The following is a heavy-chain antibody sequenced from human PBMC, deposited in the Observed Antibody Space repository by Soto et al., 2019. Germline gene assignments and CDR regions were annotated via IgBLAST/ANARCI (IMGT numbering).Heavy chain of an antibody. D-gene: IGHD3-22*01. CDR1: GYTFTSYG. Sequence: QVQLVQSGAEVKKPGASVKVSCKASGYTFTSYGISWVRQAPGQGLEWMGWISAYNGNTNYAQKLQGRVTMTTDTSTRTAYMELRSLRSDDTAVYYCARDLVRYYYDSSGPYGMDVWGQGTTVTVSS. J-gene: IGHJ6*02. V-gene: IGHV1-18*01. CDR3: ARDLVRYYYDSSGPYGMDV. CDR2: ISAYNGNT.